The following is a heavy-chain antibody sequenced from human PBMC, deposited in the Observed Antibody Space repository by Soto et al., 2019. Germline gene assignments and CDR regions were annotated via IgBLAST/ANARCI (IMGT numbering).Heavy chain of an antibody. Sequence: PTETLSRTCSVSGGSINYNSYYWGWIRQPPGKGLEWVGGIFYTGTTYYSPSLKDRVTISVDTSKNSFSLNLTSVTAADTAVYFCARLVVVAPVANAWGQGTLVTVSS. CDR1: GGSINYNSYY. CDR2: IFYTGTT. D-gene: IGHD2-2*01. J-gene: IGHJ5*02. CDR3: ARLVVVAPVANA. V-gene: IGHV4-39*02.